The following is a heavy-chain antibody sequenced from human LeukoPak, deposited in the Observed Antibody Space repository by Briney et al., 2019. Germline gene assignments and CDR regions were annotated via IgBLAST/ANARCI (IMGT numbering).Heavy chain of an antibody. D-gene: IGHD6-6*01. Sequence: GGSLRLSCADSAFTLSSYSMNWVRQAPGKGLEWVAHISSGYSTIYYADSVRGRFTISRDNAKNTLYLQMNSLRAEDTAVYYCATHKYSSSPDVFDIWGQGTTVTVSA. J-gene: IGHJ3*02. V-gene: IGHV3-48*04. CDR1: AFTLSSYS. CDR2: ISSGYSTI. CDR3: ATHKYSSSPDVFDI.